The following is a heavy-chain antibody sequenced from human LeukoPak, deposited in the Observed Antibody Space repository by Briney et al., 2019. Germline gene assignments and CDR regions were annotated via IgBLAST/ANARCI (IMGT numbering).Heavy chain of an antibody. CDR2: IYHSGDT. CDR3: AETNTQDWFDP. CDR1: GGSISSTSYY. D-gene: IGHD2-8*01. V-gene: IGHV4-39*07. J-gene: IGHJ5*02. Sequence: SETLSLTCRVCGGSISSTSYYWGWLREPRGRGLEWIASIYHSGDTFYNPSLESRVAISVDTSNNEVFLDLYSVTAADTAMYYCAETNTQDWFDPWGRGTLSPSPQ.